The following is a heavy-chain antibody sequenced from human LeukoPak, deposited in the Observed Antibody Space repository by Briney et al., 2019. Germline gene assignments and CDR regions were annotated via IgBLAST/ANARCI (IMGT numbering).Heavy chain of an antibody. J-gene: IGHJ4*02. CDR3: ARDPSSSWEPFLGD. Sequence: GGSLRLSFAASGFTFSSYSMNWVRQAPGKGLEWVSSISSSSSYIYYADSVKGRFTISRDNAKDSLYLQMNSLRAEDTAVYYCARDPSSSWEPFLGDWGQGTLVTVSS. CDR1: GFTFSSYS. D-gene: IGHD6-13*01. CDR2: ISSSSSYI. V-gene: IGHV3-21*01.